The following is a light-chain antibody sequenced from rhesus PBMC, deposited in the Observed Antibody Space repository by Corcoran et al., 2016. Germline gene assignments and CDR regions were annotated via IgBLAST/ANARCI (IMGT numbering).Light chain of an antibody. CDR3: QRHNRHPWT. V-gene: IGKV1-44*01. CDR2: AAS. Sequence: DIQMTQSPSSLSASVGDRVTITCRASQTISSYLAWYQQKPGKVPKLLIYAASSLESGVPSRFSGSGSGTDFTLTISRLQPEDFATYYCQRHNRHPWTFGQGTKVEIK. J-gene: IGKJ1*01. CDR1: QTISSY.